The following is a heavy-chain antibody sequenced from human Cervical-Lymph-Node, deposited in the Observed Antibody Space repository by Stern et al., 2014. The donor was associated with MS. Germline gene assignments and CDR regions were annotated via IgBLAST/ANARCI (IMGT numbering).Heavy chain of an antibody. J-gene: IGHJ3*02. CDR1: GYSLTDLS. CDR2: FDPDDAET. CDR3: VRYGDYVDAFDM. Sequence: QVQLVQSGAEVKQPGASVKVSCKVSGYSLTDLSMHWVRQPPGNGLEWMGGFDPDDAETIYAQQFQGRLTMTEDTSADTAYMELSSLRSEDTAVYYCVRYGDYVDAFDMWGQGTMVTVSS. D-gene: IGHD4-17*01. V-gene: IGHV1-24*01.